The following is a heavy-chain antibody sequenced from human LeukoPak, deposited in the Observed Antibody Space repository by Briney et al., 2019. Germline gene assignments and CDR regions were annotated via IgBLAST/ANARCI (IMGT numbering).Heavy chain of an antibody. CDR1: GFTFSSYS. J-gene: IGHJ4*02. CDR2: ISSSSSYI. D-gene: IGHD6-6*01. V-gene: IGHV3-21*01. Sequence: GGSLRLSCAASGFTFSSYSMNWVRQAPGKGLEWVSSISSSSSYIYYADSVKGRFTISRDNAKNSLYLQMNSLRAEDTAVYYCAKDRSSSSPRYYFDYWGQGTLVTVSS. CDR3: AKDRSSSSPRYYFDY.